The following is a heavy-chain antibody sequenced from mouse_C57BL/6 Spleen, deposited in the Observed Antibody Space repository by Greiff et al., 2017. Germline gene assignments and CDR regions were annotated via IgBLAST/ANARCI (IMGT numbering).Heavy chain of an antibody. CDR2: INYDGSST. CDR1: GFTFSDYY. V-gene: IGHV5-16*01. Sequence: EVMLVESEGGLVQPGSSMTLSCTASGFTFSDYYMAWVRQVPEKGLEWVANINYDGSSTYYLDSLKNRFIISRDNAKNILYLQMSSLKSEDTATYYCARVHYYGSSYFDYWGQGTTLTVSS. J-gene: IGHJ2*01. D-gene: IGHD1-1*01. CDR3: ARVHYYGSSYFDY.